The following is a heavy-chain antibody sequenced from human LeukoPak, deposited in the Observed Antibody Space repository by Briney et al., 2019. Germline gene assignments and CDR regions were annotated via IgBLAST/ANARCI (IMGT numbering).Heavy chain of an antibody. CDR2: ISSTSRYI. V-gene: IGHV3-21*01. CDR1: GFTFSTYN. CDR3: ARDRFHPIAVAGTVDY. J-gene: IGHJ4*02. Sequence: GGSLRLSCAASGFTFSTYNMNWVRQAPGKGLEWVSSISSTSRYIYYADSVKARFTISRDNAKNSLYLQMSSLRADDTAVYYCARDRFHPIAVAGTVDYWGQGTLVTVSS. D-gene: IGHD6-19*01.